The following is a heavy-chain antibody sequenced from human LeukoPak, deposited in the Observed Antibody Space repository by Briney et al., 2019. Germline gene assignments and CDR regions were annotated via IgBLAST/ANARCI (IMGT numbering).Heavy chain of an antibody. J-gene: IGHJ6*04. CDR2: FFTTGST. CDR1: GGSINSGTYY. CDR3: ARAGPRGDNVDV. V-gene: IGHV4-61*02. Sequence: SETLSLTCTVSGGSINSGTYYWSWIRQPAGKGLEWIGRFFTTGSTNYNPSLKSPVTISVDTSKNQFSLKLSSVTAADTAVYYCARAGPRGDNVDVWGKGTTVTVSS. D-gene: IGHD1-1*01.